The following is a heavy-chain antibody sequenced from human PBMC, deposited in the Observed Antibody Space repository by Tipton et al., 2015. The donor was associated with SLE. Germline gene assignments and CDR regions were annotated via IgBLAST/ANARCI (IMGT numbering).Heavy chain of an antibody. V-gene: IGHV3-64D*06. CDR1: GFTFSDYY. Sequence: SLRLSCAASGFTFSDYYMSWVRQAPGKGLEYVSAISSNGGSTYYADSVKGRFTISRDNSKNTLYLQMSSLRAEDTAVYYCVKGQQWLVGFDYWGQGTLVTVSS. CDR3: VKGQQWLVGFDY. J-gene: IGHJ4*02. D-gene: IGHD6-19*01. CDR2: ISSNGGST.